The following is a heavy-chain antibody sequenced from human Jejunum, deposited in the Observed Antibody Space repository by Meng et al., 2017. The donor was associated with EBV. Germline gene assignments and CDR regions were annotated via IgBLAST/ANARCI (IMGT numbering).Heavy chain of an antibody. CDR1: GYTFTGYF. J-gene: IGHJ4*02. D-gene: IGHD3-22*01. CDR2: INPNSGGT. Sequence: VQLVPPGAEGKQPGASVRVSCKASGYTFTGYFIHWVRQAPGQGLEWMGRINPNSGGTSYTQKFQGRVTMTRDTSITTAYMELSRLGSDDTAVYYCARDYSDSSRQGYWGQGTLVTVSS. V-gene: IGHV1-2*06. CDR3: ARDYSDSSRQGY.